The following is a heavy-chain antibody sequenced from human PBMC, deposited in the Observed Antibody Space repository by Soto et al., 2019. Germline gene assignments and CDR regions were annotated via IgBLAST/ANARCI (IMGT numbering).Heavy chain of an antibody. J-gene: IGHJ5*02. D-gene: IGHD1-1*01. Sequence: EAQLLESGGDLVQPGGSLRLSCAASGITFSSFAMSWVRQAPGKGLEWVSAIGAGSAGTHYADSVKGRFTISRDDSNNTLYLQMDSLSAEDTAVYYCAAPRVQFARTRYFDPWGQGTPVTVSP. V-gene: IGHV3-23*01. CDR3: AAPRVQFARTRYFDP. CDR2: IGAGSAGT. CDR1: GITFSSFA.